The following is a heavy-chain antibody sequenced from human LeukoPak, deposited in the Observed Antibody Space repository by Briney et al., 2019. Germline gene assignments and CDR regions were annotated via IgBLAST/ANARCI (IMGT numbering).Heavy chain of an antibody. CDR2: ISNSGGTT. CDR1: GFTFSSYA. Sequence: GGALRLSCAASGFTFSSYAMSWVRQAPGKGLEWVSTISNSGGTTYYADSVKGRFTISRDDSENTLYLQMNSLRAEDTAVYYCAKATGYLLWGQGTLVTVSS. V-gene: IGHV3-23*01. J-gene: IGHJ4*02. CDR3: AKATGYLL. D-gene: IGHD1-14*01.